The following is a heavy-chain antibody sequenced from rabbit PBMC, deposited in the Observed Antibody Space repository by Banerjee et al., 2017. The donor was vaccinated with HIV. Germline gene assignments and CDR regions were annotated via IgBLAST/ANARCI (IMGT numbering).Heavy chain of an antibody. D-gene: IGHD4-1*01. CDR1: GFSFSSSYY. CDR3: AYSSGWGADFNL. J-gene: IGHJ4*01. CDR2: IYAGSSGST. Sequence: QSLEESGGDLVKPGASLTLTCTASGFSFSSSYYMCWVRQAPGKGLEWIACIYAGSSGSTYYASWAKGRFTISKTSSTTVTLQMTSLTAADTATYFCAYSSGWGADFNLWGPGTLVTVS. V-gene: IGHV1S40*01.